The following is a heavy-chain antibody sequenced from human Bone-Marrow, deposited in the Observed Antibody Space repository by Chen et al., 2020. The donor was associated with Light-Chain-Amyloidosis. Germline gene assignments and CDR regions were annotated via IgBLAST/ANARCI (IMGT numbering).Heavy chain of an antibody. Sequence: KISCKGSGYTFPNYWIGWVRQMPGKGLEWMGVIYPDDSDARYNPSFEGQVTISADKSITTAYLQWRSLKASDTAMYYCARRRDGYNFDYWGQGTLVTVSS. J-gene: IGHJ4*02. CDR3: ARRRDGYNFDY. V-gene: IGHV5-51*01. CDR1: GYTFPNYW. CDR2: IYPDDSDA. D-gene: IGHD5-12*01.